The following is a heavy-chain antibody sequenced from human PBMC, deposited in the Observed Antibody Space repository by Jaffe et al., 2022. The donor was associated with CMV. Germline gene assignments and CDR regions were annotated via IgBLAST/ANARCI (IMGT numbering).Heavy chain of an antibody. J-gene: IGHJ4*02. CDR2: IYYSGST. CDR3: ARVGQWLVIDY. Sequence: QVQLQESGPGLVKPSETLSLTCTVSGGSISSYYWSWIRQPPGKGLEWIGYIYYSGSTNYNPSLKSRVTISVDTSKNQFSLKLSSVTAADTAVYYCARVGQWLVIDYWGQGTLVTVSS. CDR1: GGSISSYY. V-gene: IGHV4-59*01. D-gene: IGHD6-19*01.